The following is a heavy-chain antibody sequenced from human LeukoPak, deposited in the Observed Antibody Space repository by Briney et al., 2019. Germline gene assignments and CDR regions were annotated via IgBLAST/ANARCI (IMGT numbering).Heavy chain of an antibody. CDR1: GGTFSSYA. Sequence: ASVKVSCKASGGTFSSYAISWVRQAPGQGLEWMGGIIPIFGTANYAQKFQGRVTITTDESTSTAYMELSSLRSEDTAVYYCAKVQLDLDYYYYYYYMDVWGKGTTVTVSS. CDR2: IIPIFGTA. J-gene: IGHJ6*03. V-gene: IGHV1-69*05. D-gene: IGHD6-6*01. CDR3: AKVQLDLDYYYYYYYMDV.